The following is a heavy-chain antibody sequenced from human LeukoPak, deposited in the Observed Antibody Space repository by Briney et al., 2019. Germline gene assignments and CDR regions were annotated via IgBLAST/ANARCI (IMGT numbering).Heavy chain of an antibody. V-gene: IGHV3-23*01. Sequence: GGSLRLSCAASGFTFSSYAMSWVRQAPGKGLEWVSAISGSGGSTYYADSVKGRFTISRDNSKNTLYLQMNSLRAEDTAVYYCAKGAYSGSYSDAPDDYWGQGTLVTVSS. J-gene: IGHJ4*02. CDR3: AKGAYSGSYSDAPDDY. CDR1: GFTFSSYA. D-gene: IGHD1-26*01. CDR2: ISGSGGST.